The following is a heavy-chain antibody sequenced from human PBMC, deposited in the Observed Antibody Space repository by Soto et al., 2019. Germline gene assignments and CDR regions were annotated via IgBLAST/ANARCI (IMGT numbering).Heavy chain of an antibody. J-gene: IGHJ3*02. CDR1: GYTFTSYA. CDR3: AGGYGDPGAFDI. V-gene: IGHV1-3*01. D-gene: IGHD4-17*01. Sequence: QVQLVQSGAEVKKPGASVKVSCKASGYTFTSYAMHWVRQAPGQRLEWMGWINAGNGNTKYSQKFQGRVTITRDTSASTAYMELSSMRSEDTAVYYCAGGYGDPGAFDIWGQGTMVTVSS. CDR2: INAGNGNT.